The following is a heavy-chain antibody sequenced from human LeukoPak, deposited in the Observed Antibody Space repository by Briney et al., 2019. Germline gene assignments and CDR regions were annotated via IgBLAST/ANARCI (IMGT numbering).Heavy chain of an antibody. CDR2: IYYSGST. CDR1: GGSISSSSYY. CDR3: ARDYFRTFDP. D-gene: IGHD2/OR15-2a*01. V-gene: IGHV4-39*06. J-gene: IGHJ5*02. Sequence: SETLSLTCTVSGGSISSSSYYWGWIRQPPGKGLEWIGSIYYSGSTYYNPSLKSRVTISVDTSKNQFPLKLSSVTAADTAVYYCARDYFRTFDPWGQGTLVTVSS.